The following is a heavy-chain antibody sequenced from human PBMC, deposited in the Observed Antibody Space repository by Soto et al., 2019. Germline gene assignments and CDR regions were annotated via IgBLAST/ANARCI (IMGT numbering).Heavy chain of an antibody. J-gene: IGHJ4*02. CDR1: GFSVSNNY. CDR2: IYIGANT. Sequence: EVQLVESGGGLIQPGGSLRLSCAASGFSVSNNYMSWVRQAPGKGLQWVSLIYIGANTRYADSVKGRFTISRDDSKNTLFLQMNSLRAEDTAVYYCASGEAGATWSFGDWGQGTLVTVSS. CDR3: ASGEAGATWSFGD. V-gene: IGHV3-53*01. D-gene: IGHD6-13*01.